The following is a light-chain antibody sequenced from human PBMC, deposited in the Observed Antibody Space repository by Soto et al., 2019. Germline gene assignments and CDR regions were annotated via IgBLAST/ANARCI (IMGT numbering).Light chain of an antibody. CDR1: QNVNSN. J-gene: IGKJ1*01. CDR3: QQYNNWGT. CDR2: GAS. Sequence: EVVMTQSPATLSVSPGERATLSCRASQNVNSNLAWYQQKPGQAPRLLIYGASTRATGIPARFSGSGSGIEFTLTISSLQSEDFAVYYCQQYNNWGTFGQGTRWIS. V-gene: IGKV3-15*01.